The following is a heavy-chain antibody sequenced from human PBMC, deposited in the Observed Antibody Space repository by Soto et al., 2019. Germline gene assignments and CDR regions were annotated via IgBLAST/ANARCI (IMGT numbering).Heavy chain of an antibody. D-gene: IGHD3-9*01. CDR2: IVVGSGNT. Sequence: GASVKVSCKASGFTFTSSAVQWVRQARGQRLEWIGWIVVGSGNTNYAQKFQERVTITRDMSTSTAYMELSSLRSEDTAVYYCAADSDILTGYQGPGYWGQGTLVTVPQ. V-gene: IGHV1-58*01. CDR1: GFTFTSSA. CDR3: AADSDILTGYQGPGY. J-gene: IGHJ4*02.